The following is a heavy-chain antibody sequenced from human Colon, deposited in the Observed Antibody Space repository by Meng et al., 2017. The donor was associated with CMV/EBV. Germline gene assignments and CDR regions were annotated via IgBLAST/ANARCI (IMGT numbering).Heavy chain of an antibody. CDR1: GGSISSYY. J-gene: IGHJ6*02. CDR2: IYYSGST. CDR3: ARGGGVYYYYGMDV. D-gene: IGHD3-10*01. Sequence: GSLRLSCTVSGGSISSYYWSWIRQPLGKGLEWIGYIYYSGSTNYNPSLKSRVTISVDTSKNQFSLKLSSVTAADTAVYYCARGGGVYYYYGMDVWGQGTTVTVSS. V-gene: IGHV4-59*01.